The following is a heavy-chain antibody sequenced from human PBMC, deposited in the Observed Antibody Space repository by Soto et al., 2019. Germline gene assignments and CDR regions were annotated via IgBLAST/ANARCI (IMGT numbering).Heavy chain of an antibody. V-gene: IGHV1-3*01. CDR2: INADNGDT. D-gene: IGHD5-12*01. Sequence: QAQLVQSGAEVKKPGASVKVSCKASGYSFTDFARHWVRLASGQRLEWMGWINADNGDTKYSPKFQGRVTITRDTSATTVYMELRSLRSEDTAVYYCARGPLSGVATIWDYANWFDPWGQGSLVTVST. CDR1: GYSFTDFA. J-gene: IGHJ5*02. CDR3: ARGPLSGVATIWDYANWFDP.